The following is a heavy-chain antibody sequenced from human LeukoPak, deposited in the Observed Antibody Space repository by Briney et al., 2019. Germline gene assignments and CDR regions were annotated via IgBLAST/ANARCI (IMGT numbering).Heavy chain of an antibody. Sequence: ASVKVSCKASGGTLSNYAINWVRQAPGQGLEWMGGIIPILDTTNYAQKFQGRVTIITDESTSTAYMELITLRSGDTAVYYCAGESFSRRAGITMVRGVITYWGQGTLVTVSS. V-gene: IGHV1-69*05. CDR3: AGESFSRRAGITMVRGVITY. CDR1: GGTLSNYA. CDR2: IIPILDTT. D-gene: IGHD3-10*01. J-gene: IGHJ4*02.